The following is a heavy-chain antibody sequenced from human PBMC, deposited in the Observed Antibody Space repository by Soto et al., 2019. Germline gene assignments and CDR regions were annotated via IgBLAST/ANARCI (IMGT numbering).Heavy chain of an antibody. V-gene: IGHV3-23*01. J-gene: IGHJ4*02. CDR1: GFTFSTYT. D-gene: IGHD3-10*01. Sequence: PGGSLRLSCAASGFTFSTYTMTWVRQAPGKGLEWVSSVGGSGDGTYYADSVKGRFTISRDNSKNTLYLQMNSLRAEDTAIYYCAKAGEFTLVRISLAKWGKETLVTVAS. CDR2: VGGSGDGT. CDR3: AKAGEFTLVRISLAK.